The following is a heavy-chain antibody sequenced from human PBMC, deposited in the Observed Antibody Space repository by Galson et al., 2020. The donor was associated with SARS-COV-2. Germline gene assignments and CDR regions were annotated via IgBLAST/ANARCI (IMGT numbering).Heavy chain of an antibody. CDR2: INPNSGGT. V-gene: IGHV1-2*06. D-gene: IGHD5-12*01. Sequence: ASVKVSCKASEYTFTAYYMHWVRQAPGQGLEWMGRINPNSGGTNYAQKFQDRVTVTRDTSISTAYMELSRLRSDDTAVYYCARAREGYDDFDYWGQGTLVTVSS. CDR1: EYTFTAYY. CDR3: ARAREGYDDFDY. J-gene: IGHJ4*02.